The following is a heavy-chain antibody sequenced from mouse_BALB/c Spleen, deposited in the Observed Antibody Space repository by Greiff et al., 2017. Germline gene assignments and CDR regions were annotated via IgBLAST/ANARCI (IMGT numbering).Heavy chain of an antibody. CDR3: ARERFYYAMDY. CDR2: INSNGGST. Sequence: EVKVVESGEGLVQPGGSLKLSCAASGFTFSSYGMSWVRQTPDKRLELVATINSNGGSTYYPDSVKGRFTISRDNAKNTLYLQMSSLKSEDTAMYYCARERFYYAMDYWGQGTSVTVSS. J-gene: IGHJ4*01. V-gene: IGHV5-6-3*01. CDR1: GFTFSSYG.